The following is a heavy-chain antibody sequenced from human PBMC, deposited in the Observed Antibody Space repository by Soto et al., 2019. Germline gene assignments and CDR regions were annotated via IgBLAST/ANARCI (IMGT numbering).Heavy chain of an antibody. CDR2: IRSKANSYAT. D-gene: IGHD2-2*01. Sequence: GGSLRLSCAASGFTFSGSAMHWVRQASGKGLEWVGRIRSKANSYATAYAASVKGRFTISRDDSKNTAYLQMNSLKTEDTAVYYCTRLDCSSTSCYDYWGQGTLVTVSS. V-gene: IGHV3-73*01. J-gene: IGHJ4*02. CDR1: GFTFSGSA. CDR3: TRLDCSSTSCYDY.